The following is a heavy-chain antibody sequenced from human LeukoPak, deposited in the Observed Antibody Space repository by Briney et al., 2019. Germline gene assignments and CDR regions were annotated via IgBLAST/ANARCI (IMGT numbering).Heavy chain of an antibody. Sequence: NPSETLSLTCTASGGSIRSSRYYWGWIRQPPGKGLEWIATIYYNGRTFYNPSLVGRVTISLDSSKNQFSLRLNSVAAADTAIYYCACRVNIVLLPSPLPDSWGQGTLVTVSS. CDR2: IYYNGRT. J-gene: IGHJ4*02. CDR1: GGSIRSSRYY. D-gene: IGHD2-2*01. CDR3: ACRVNIVLLPSPLPDS. V-gene: IGHV4-39*01.